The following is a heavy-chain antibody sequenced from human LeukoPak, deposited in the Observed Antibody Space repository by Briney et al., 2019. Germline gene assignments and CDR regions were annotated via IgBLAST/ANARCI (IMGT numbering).Heavy chain of an antibody. CDR2: IYPVDSDT. J-gene: IGHJ4*02. CDR3: ERPGQLGEYTPYYFDY. CDR1: GYSFTSYW. D-gene: IGHD3-16*01. V-gene: IGHV5-51*01. Sequence: GESLKISCKGSGYSFTSYWIGWVRQMPGKGLEWMGIIYPVDSDTRYSPSFQGQVTISADKSISTAYLQWSSLKASDTAMYYCERPGQLGEYTPYYFDYWGQGTLVTVSS.